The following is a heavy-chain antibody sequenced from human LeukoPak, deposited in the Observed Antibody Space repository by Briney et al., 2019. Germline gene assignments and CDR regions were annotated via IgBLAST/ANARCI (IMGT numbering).Heavy chain of an antibody. J-gene: IGHJ6*02. V-gene: IGHV4-39*01. CDR2: IYYSGTT. Sequence: PSETLSLTCTVSGGSISSTAYYWGWIRQPPGRGLEWIATIYYSGTTYYNPSLESRVTISVDTSKNQFSLKLSSVTAADTSVYHCSRQGVRGTYYYAMDVWGQGTTVTVSS. CDR3: SRQGVRGTYYYAMDV. D-gene: IGHD3-10*01. CDR1: GGSISSTAYY.